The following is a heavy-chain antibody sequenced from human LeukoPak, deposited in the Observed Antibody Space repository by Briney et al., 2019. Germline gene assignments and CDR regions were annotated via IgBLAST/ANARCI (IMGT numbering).Heavy chain of an antibody. Sequence: PGGSLRLSCAASGFSFSSYAMHWVRQAPGKGLEWVAVISFDGSNKYYADSVKGRFTISRDNSKNTLYLQMNSLRAEDTAVYYCARGGEFEAFDIWGQGTMVTVSS. V-gene: IGHV3-30-3*01. CDR3: ARGGEFEAFDI. D-gene: IGHD3-16*01. CDR1: GFSFSSYA. CDR2: ISFDGSNK. J-gene: IGHJ3*02.